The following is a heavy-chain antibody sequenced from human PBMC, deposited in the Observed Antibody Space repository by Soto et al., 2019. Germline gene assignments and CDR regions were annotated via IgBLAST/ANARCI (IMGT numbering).Heavy chain of an antibody. CDR3: AKDLGYCSSTGCYDVYDMDV. CDR1: GFTFTTSA. V-gene: IGHV3-23*01. CDR2: ISGSGGTT. D-gene: IGHD2-2*01. J-gene: IGHJ6*02. Sequence: EVQLLESGGGLVQPGGSLRLSCTASGFTFTTSAMNWVRQAPGKGLEWVSGISGSGGTTYYADSVKGRFTISRDNSKNTVLLQMDSLRAEDTAVYYCAKDLGYCSSTGCYDVYDMDVWGQGTTVTVSS.